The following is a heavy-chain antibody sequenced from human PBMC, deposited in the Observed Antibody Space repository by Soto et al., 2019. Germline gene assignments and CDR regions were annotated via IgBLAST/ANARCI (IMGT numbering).Heavy chain of an antibody. Sequence: ASVKVSCKASGYTFTGYYMHWVRQAPGQGLEWMGWINPNSGGTNYAQKFQGWVTMTRDTSISTAYMELSRLRSGDTAVYYCARSLGYCISTSCRHLDYWGQGTLVTVSS. CDR2: INPNSGGT. CDR1: GYTFTGYY. D-gene: IGHD2-2*01. CDR3: ARSLGYCISTSCRHLDY. J-gene: IGHJ4*02. V-gene: IGHV1-2*04.